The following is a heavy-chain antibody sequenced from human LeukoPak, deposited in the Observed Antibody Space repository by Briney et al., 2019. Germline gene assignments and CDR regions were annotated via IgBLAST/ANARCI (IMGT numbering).Heavy chain of an antibody. CDR3: ASGGHSSGYAEYYFAY. CDR2: IYSGGST. V-gene: IGHV3-53*01. CDR1: GFTVSSNY. D-gene: IGHD3-22*01. Sequence: GGSLRLSCAASGFTVSSNYMSWVRQAPGKGLKWVSVIYSGGSTYYADSVKGRFTISRDSSKNTLYLQMNSLRAEDTAVYYCASGGHSSGYAEYYFAYWGQGTLVTVSS. J-gene: IGHJ4*02.